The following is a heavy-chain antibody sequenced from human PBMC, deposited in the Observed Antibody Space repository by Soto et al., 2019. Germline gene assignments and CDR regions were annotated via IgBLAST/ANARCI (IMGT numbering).Heavy chain of an antibody. Sequence: EVQLVQSGAEVKKPGESLRISCKGSGYSFTSYWISWVRQMPGKGLEWMGRIDPSDSYTNYSPSFQGHVTISADKSISTAYLQWSSLKASDTAMYYCVRLPAAAGDNDLTFDYWGQGTLVTVSS. CDR1: GYSFTSYW. V-gene: IGHV5-10-1*01. CDR2: IDPSDSYT. D-gene: IGHD6-13*01. J-gene: IGHJ4*02. CDR3: VRLPAAAGDNDLTFDY.